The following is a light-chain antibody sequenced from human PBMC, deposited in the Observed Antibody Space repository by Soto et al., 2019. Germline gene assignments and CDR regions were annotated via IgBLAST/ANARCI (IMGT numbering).Light chain of an antibody. V-gene: IGKV1-8*01. Sequence: AIRMTQSPSSFSASTGDRVTITCRASQGISGYLAWYQQKPGKAPKLLIYAASTLQSGVPSRFSGSGSGTDFTLTISCLQSEDFATYYCQQYYSYPLHFGQGTRLEIK. J-gene: IGKJ5*01. CDR3: QQYYSYPLH. CDR2: AAS. CDR1: QGISGY.